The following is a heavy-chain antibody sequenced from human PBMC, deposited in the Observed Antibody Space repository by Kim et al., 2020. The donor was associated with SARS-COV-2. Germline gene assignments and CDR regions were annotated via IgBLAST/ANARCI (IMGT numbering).Heavy chain of an antibody. V-gene: IGHV4-39*01. CDR3: ARLPNYFGSGAFDY. J-gene: IGHJ4*02. Sequence: YNPSLKSRVTIFVDTSKNQFSLKLTSVTAADTAVYYCARLPNYFGSGAFDYWGQGTLVTVSS. D-gene: IGHD3-10*01.